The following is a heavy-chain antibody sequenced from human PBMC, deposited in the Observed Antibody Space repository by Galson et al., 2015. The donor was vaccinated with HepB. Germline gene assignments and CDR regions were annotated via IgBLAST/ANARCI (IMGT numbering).Heavy chain of an antibody. V-gene: IGHV3-9*01. CDR2: LSWNSGSY. CDR1: GFTFDNFA. CDR3: AKDRWDLPRMGAFDV. D-gene: IGHD1-26*01. J-gene: IGHJ3*01. Sequence: SLRLSCAASGFTFDNFAMHWVRQVPGKGLEWVSGLSWNSGSYGYADSVKGRFTISRDTSKNSLYLQMNSLRPEDTAVYYCAKDRWDLPRMGAFDVWGQGTLVTVSS.